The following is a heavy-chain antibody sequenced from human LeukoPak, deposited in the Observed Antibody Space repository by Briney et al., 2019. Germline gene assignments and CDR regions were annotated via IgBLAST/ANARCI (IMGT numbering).Heavy chain of an antibody. V-gene: IGHV3-23*01. D-gene: IGHD3-22*01. Sequence: PGASLRLSCAASGFTFSSYAMSWVRQAPGKGLEWVSAIGGSGGSTYYADSVKGRFTISRDNSKNTLYLQMNSLRAEDTAVYYCAKDPSTYYYDSSGFPNWFDPWGQGTLVTVSS. CDR2: IGGSGGST. CDR3: AKDPSTYYYDSSGFPNWFDP. CDR1: GFTFSSYA. J-gene: IGHJ5*02.